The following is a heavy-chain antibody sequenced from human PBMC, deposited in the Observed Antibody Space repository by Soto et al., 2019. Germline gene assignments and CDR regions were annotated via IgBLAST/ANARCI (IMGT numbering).Heavy chain of an antibody. Sequence: SETLSLTCTVSGGSISSYYWSWIRQPPGKGLEWIGYIYYSGSTNYNPSLKSRVTISVETSKNQFSMKLSSVNAADTAVYYCARDVGRSGIWGSYRYVPLFDYWGQGTLVTVSS. CDR2: IYYSGST. J-gene: IGHJ4*02. D-gene: IGHD3-16*02. V-gene: IGHV4-59*01. CDR3: ARDVGRSGIWGSYRYVPLFDY. CDR1: GGSISSYY.